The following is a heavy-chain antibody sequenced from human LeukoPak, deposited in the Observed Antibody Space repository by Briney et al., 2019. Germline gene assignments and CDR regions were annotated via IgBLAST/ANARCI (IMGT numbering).Heavy chain of an antibody. V-gene: IGHV4-39*01. Sequence: SETLSLTCTVSGGSISDTSFYWGWIRQPPGKGLEWIGYIFSTGDTYYNSSLQSRITISVDTSKNQFSLRLTSVTAADTAVYYCALVDEGYWGQGTLVTVSS. CDR2: IFSTGDT. CDR1: GGSISDTSFY. CDR3: ALVDEGY. J-gene: IGHJ4*02.